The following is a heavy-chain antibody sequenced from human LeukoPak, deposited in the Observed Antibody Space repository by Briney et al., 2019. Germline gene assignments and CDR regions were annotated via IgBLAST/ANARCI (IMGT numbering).Heavy chain of an antibody. J-gene: IGHJ3*02. CDR1: GGSISSYY. Sequence: SETLSLTCTVSGGSISSYYWSWIRQPPGKGLEWMGYIYYSGRTNYNPSLKSRVTISVDTSKNQFSLKLSSVTAADTAVYYCARGGYDILTGYYDAFDIWGQGTMVTVSS. CDR3: ARGGYDILTGYYDAFDI. CDR2: IYYSGRT. D-gene: IGHD3-9*01. V-gene: IGHV4-59*01.